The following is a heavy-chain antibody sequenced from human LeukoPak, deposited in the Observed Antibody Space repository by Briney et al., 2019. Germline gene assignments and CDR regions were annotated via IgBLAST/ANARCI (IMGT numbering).Heavy chain of an antibody. V-gene: IGHV3-53*01. Sequence: GGSLRLSFAVFGRTVSSNYMTWLRQAPGKGLEWVSVFDSGSSTYYADSVKGRFTVSRDTPKNTLYLQMNSLRDEDTAIYYCARSLGGFDPWGQGTLVTVSS. CDR1: GRTVSSNY. J-gene: IGHJ5*02. CDR2: FDSGSST. D-gene: IGHD3-10*01. CDR3: ARSLGGFDP.